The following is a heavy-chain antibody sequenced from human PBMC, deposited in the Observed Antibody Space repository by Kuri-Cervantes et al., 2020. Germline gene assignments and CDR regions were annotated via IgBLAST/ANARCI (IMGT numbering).Heavy chain of an antibody. Sequence: SETLSLTCTVSGGPISSSSYYWGWIRQPPGKGLEWIGSIYYSGSTYYSPSLKSRVTISVDTSKNQFSLKLSSVTAADTAVYYCARAALLRYFDWLNWFDPWGQGALVTVSS. D-gene: IGHD3-9*01. CDR3: ARAALLRYFDWLNWFDP. V-gene: IGHV4-39*01. CDR1: GGPISSSSYY. J-gene: IGHJ5*02. CDR2: IYYSGST.